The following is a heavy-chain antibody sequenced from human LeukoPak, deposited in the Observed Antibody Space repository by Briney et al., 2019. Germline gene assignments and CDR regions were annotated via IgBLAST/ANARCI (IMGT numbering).Heavy chain of an antibody. V-gene: IGHV1-46*01. D-gene: IGHD4-23*01. CDR3: AYRPTPPGLSDY. Sequence: GASVKVSCKASGYTFTSYYMHWVRQAPGQGLEWMGIINPSGGSTSYAQKFQGRVTMTRDTSTSTVYMELSSLRSEDTAVYYCAYRPTPPGLSDYWGQGTLVTVSS. CDR2: INPSGGST. CDR1: GYTFTSYY. J-gene: IGHJ4*02.